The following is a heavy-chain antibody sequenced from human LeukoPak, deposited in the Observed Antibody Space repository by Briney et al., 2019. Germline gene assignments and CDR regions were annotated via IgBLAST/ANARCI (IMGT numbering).Heavy chain of an antibody. CDR3: ARRPRYCSSTSCYTGAFDI. CDR2: INHSGST. Sequence: PSETLSLTCAVYGGSFSGYYWSWIRQPPGKGLEWIGEINHSGSTNYNPSLKSRVTISVDTSKNQFSLKLSSVTAADTAVYYCARRPRYCSSTSCYTGAFDIWGQGTMVTVSS. J-gene: IGHJ3*02. D-gene: IGHD2-2*02. V-gene: IGHV4-34*01. CDR1: GGSFSGYY.